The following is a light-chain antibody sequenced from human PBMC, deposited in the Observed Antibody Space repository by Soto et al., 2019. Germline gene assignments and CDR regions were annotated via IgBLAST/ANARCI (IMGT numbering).Light chain of an antibody. CDR1: QSVSSTY. CDR3: QQSYSTPPT. Sequence: TQSPGTLSLSPGERATLSCRASQSVSSTYLAWYQQKPGKAPKLLIYAASRLQSGLPSMFSGSGSGTDFPLTISSLQPEDFATYYCQQSYSTPPTFGQGTKVDIK. J-gene: IGKJ1*01. CDR2: AAS. V-gene: IGKV1-39*01.